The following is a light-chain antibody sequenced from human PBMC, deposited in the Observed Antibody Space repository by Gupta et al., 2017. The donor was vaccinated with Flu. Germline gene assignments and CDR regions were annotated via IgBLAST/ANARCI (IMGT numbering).Light chain of an antibody. CDR3: QQYKNWPT. J-gene: IGKJ2*01. V-gene: IGKV3-15*01. CDR1: QSVSRK. CDR2: GAS. Sequence: EIVMPQSPATLSVSPGERATLSCRASQSVSRKLAWYQQKPGQAPRLVIYGASTRATGVPARFSGSGCGTEFTLTISGLQSEDFALYYCQQYKNWPTFGQGTKLEIK.